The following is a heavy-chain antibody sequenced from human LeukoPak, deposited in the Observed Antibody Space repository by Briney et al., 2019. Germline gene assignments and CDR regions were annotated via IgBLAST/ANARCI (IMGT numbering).Heavy chain of an antibody. J-gene: IGHJ6*04. CDR3: AREIGTGSYYNVYYYGMDV. CDR1: GFTFSSYA. V-gene: IGHV3-30*04. CDR2: ISYDGSNK. D-gene: IGHD3-10*01. Sequence: LPGGSLRLSCAASGFTFSSYAMHWVRQAPGKGLEWVAAISYDGSNKYYADSVKGRFTISRDNSKNTLYLQMNSLRAEDTAVYYCAREIGTGSYYNVYYYGMDVWGKGTTVTVSS.